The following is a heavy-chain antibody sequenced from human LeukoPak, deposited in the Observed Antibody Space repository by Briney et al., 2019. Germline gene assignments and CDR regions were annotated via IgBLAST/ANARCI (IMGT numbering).Heavy chain of an antibody. J-gene: IGHJ4*02. CDR3: AKGNQWLIHY. V-gene: IGHV3-43*02. D-gene: IGHD5-12*01. Sequence: GGSLRLSCAASGFTFDNYAMHWVRHAPGKGLEWVSLISGGAGNTYYADSVKGRFTISRDNSKTSLYLQMNSLRSEDTALYYCAKGNQWLIHYWGQGTLVTVSS. CDR2: ISGGAGNT. CDR1: GFTFDNYA.